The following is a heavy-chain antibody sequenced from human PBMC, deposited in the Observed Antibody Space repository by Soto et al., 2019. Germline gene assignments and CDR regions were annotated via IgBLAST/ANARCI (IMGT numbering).Heavy chain of an antibody. D-gene: IGHD1-26*01. CDR2: ISDSGGTS. CDR3: AKRPRALLTFDY. V-gene: IGHV3-23*04. CDR1: GFIFSNYV. J-gene: IGHJ4*02. Sequence: EVQLVDSGGGLVQPGGSLRLSCAASGFIFSNYVMSWVRQAPGKGLVWVSSISDSGGTSYYADSVKGRFTISRYNSKNTLYLQMNSLRAEDTAIYYCAKRPRALLTFDYWGQGTLVTVSS.